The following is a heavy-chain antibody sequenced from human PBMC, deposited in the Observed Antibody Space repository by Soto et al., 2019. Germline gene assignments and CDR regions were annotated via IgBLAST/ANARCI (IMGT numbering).Heavy chain of an antibody. D-gene: IGHD3-10*01. J-gene: IGHJ6*03. CDR1: GGSISSYY. CDR3: ARVLVGGSGDYYMDG. Sequence: SETLSLTCTVSGGSISSYYWSWIRQPPGKGLEWIGYIYYSGSTNYNPSLKSRVTISVDTSKNQFSLKLSSVTAADTAVYYCARVLVGGSGDYYMDGWGKGTTVTVAS. CDR2: IYYSGST. V-gene: IGHV4-59*01.